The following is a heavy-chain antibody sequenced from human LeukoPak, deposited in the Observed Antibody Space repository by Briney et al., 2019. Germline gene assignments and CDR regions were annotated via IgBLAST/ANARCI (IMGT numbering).Heavy chain of an antibody. J-gene: IGHJ5*02. V-gene: IGHV3-9*01. CDR1: GFTFDDYA. D-gene: IGHD6-13*01. CDR3: ARSPRIAAAGADWFDP. Sequence: GGSLRLSCAASGFTFDDYAMHWVRQAPGKGLEWVSGISWNSGSIGYADSVKGRFTISRDNAKNSLYLQMNSLRAEDTALYYCARSPRIAAAGADWFDPWGQGTLVTVSS. CDR2: ISWNSGSI.